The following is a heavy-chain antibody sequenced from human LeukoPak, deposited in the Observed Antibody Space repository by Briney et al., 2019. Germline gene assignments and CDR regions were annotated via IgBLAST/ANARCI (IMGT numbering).Heavy chain of an antibody. CDR2: IYSGGST. V-gene: IGHV3-66*02. CDR3: ARDTSGIRDDAFDI. CDR1: GFTVSSNY. J-gene: IGHJ3*02. Sequence: GGSLRLSCAASGFTVSSNYMSWVRQAPGKGLGWVSVIYSGGSTYYADSVKGRFTISRDNSKNTLYLQMNSLRAEDTAVYYCARDTSGIRDDAFDIWGQGTMVTVSS. D-gene: IGHD3-10*01.